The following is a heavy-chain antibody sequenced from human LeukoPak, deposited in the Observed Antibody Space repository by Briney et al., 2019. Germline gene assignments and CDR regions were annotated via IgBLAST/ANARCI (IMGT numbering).Heavy chain of an antibody. Sequence: GSSVKVSCKASGGTFSSYAIIWVRQAPGQGLEWMGGIIPIFGTANYAQKFQGRVTITTDESTSTAYMELSSLRSEDTAVYYCARTGYCSSTSCYAYMDVWGKGTTVTVSS. J-gene: IGHJ6*03. D-gene: IGHD2-2*01. V-gene: IGHV1-69*05. CDR3: ARTGYCSSTSCYAYMDV. CDR2: IIPIFGTA. CDR1: GGTFSSYA.